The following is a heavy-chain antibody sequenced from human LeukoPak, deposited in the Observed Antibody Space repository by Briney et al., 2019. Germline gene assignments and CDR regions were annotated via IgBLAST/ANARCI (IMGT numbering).Heavy chain of an antibody. CDR3: ARNEEVTLVYYYYYMDV. J-gene: IGHJ6*03. CDR1: GFTFSSYS. CDR2: ISSSSSYI. V-gene: IGHV3-21*01. Sequence: GGSLRLSCAASGFTFSSYSMNWVRQAPGKGLEWVSSISSSSSYIYYADSVKGRFTISRDNAKNSLYLQMNSLRAEDTAVYYCARNEEVTLVYYYYYMDVGGKGTTVTVS. D-gene: IGHD5-18*01.